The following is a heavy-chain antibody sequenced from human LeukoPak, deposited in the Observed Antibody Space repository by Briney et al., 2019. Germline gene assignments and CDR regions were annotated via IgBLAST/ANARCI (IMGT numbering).Heavy chain of an antibody. D-gene: IGHD3-10*01. CDR2: INPNSGGT. CDR1: GYTFTGYY. V-gene: IGHV1-2*02. CDR3: ARSYNYGSRPFFDY. J-gene: IGHJ4*02. Sequence: ASVKVSCKASGYTFTGYYMHWVRQAPGQGLEWMGWINPNSGGTNYAQKFQGRVTMTRDTSISIAYMELSRLRSEDTAVYYCARSYNYGSRPFFDYWGQGTLVTVSS.